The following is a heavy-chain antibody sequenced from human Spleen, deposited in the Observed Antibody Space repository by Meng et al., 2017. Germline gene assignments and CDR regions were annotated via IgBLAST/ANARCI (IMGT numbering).Heavy chain of an antibody. D-gene: IGHD3-22*01. Sequence: SETLSPTCTVAGGSTTSSSDYWGWIREPPGKGLEWIGTIYISGSTYYNPSLKSRVTISLGTSKNQFSLKLNSVTPADTSVYYCARDGSGLGHYDSGGYSNDWGQGTLVTVSS. CDR2: IYISGST. CDR3: ARDGSGLGHYDSGGYSND. CDR1: GGSTTSSSDY. J-gene: IGHJ4*02. V-gene: IGHV4-39*07.